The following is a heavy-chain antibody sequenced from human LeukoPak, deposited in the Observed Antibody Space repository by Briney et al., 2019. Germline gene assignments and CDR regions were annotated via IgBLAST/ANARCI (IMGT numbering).Heavy chain of an antibody. J-gene: IGHJ4*02. Sequence: PETLSLTCTVSGGSISSSSYYWGWIRQPPGKGLEWIGSIYYSGSTNYNPSLKSRVTISVDTSKNQFSLKLSSVTAADTAVYYCARQWLVRADFDYWGQGTLVTVSS. CDR2: IYYSGST. CDR3: ARQWLVRADFDY. CDR1: GGSISSSSYY. D-gene: IGHD6-19*01. V-gene: IGHV4-39*07.